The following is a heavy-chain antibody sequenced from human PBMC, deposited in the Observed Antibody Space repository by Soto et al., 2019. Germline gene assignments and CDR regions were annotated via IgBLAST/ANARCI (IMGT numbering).Heavy chain of an antibody. CDR1: GFTFSSYA. V-gene: IGHV3-30-3*01. CDR2: ISYDGSNK. J-gene: IGHJ5*02. Sequence: QVQLVESGGGVVQPGRSLRLSCAASGFTFSSYAMHWVRQAPGKGLEWVAVISYDGSNKNYADSVKARFTISRDNSKNTLYLQMNSLRAEDTAVYYCARDPTPCGQGTLVTVSS. CDR3: ARDPTP.